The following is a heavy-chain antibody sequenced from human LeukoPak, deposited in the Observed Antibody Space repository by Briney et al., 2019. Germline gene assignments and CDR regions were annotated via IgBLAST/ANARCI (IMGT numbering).Heavy chain of an antibody. D-gene: IGHD5-24*01. CDR2: IDAGYGNA. CDR1: GYTFTTYI. CDR3: ARGGRWLQFYYFDY. Sequence: ASVKVSCKASGYTFTTYIMHWVRQAPGQRLEWMGWIDAGYGNAEYSQKFQGRVTITRDTSASTAYMELSGLRSEDTAEYYCARGGRWLQFYYFDYWGQGTLVTVSS. J-gene: IGHJ4*02. V-gene: IGHV1-3*01.